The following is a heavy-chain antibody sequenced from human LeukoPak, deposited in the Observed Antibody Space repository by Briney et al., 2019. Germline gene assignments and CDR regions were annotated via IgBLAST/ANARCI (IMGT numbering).Heavy chain of an antibody. D-gene: IGHD6-13*01. V-gene: IGHV1-2*04. J-gene: IGHJ4*01. CDR1: RHTFTGSP. CDR2: INPNSGGT. Sequence: ASLWISSDAPRHTFTGSPTHWPRQAPGQALAWMAWINPNSGGTNYAQTFQGWVTMTRDTSISTAYMERGRRRSDDTAVYYSANGPRLAAAGGYYLDYCGHGIRVPVSS. CDR3: ANGPRLAAAGGYYLDY.